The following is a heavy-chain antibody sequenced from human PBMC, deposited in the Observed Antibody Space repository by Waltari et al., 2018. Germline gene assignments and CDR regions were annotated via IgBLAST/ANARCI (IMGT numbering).Heavy chain of an antibody. Sequence: QVQLQQWGAGLLKPSETLSLTCALSGGSFSGYYWTWIRQIPEKGLEWLGETNHLGGTNDNPSLKRRVTISLDMSKNQLYLKMTSVTAADTAVYYCARVGRRESDWYYAGFDSWGLGTLVTVSS. CDR3: ARVGRRESDWYYAGFDS. CDR1: GGSFSGYY. CDR2: TNHLGGT. D-gene: IGHD1-7*01. J-gene: IGHJ4*02. V-gene: IGHV4-34*02.